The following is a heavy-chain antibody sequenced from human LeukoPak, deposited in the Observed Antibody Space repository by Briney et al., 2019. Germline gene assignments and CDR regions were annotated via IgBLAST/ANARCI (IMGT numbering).Heavy chain of an antibody. CDR3: ARDRYPYYYDSSGYYLPDY. CDR1: GFTFSSYW. D-gene: IGHD3-22*01. CDR2: IKQDGSEK. Sequence: GGSLRLSCAASGFTFSSYWMSWVRQAPGKGLEWVANIKQDGSEKYYVDSVKGRFTISRDNAKNSLYLQMNSLRAKDTAVYYCARDRYPYYYDSSGYYLPDYWGQGTLVTVSS. J-gene: IGHJ4*02. V-gene: IGHV3-7*01.